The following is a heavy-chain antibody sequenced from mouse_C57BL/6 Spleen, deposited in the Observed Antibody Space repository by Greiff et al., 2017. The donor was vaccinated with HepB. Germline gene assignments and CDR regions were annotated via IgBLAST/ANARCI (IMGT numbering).Heavy chain of an antibody. J-gene: IGHJ3*01. CDR3: ARGGLMVKDPWFAY. CDR1: GYTFTDHT. D-gene: IGHD2-2*01. V-gene: IGHV1-78*01. Sequence: VKLMESDAELVKPGASVKISCKVSGYTFTDHTIHWMKQRPEQGLEWIGYIYPRDGSTKYNEKFKGKATLTADKSSSTAYMQLNSLTSEDSAVYFCARGGLMVKDPWFAYWGQGTLVTVSA. CDR2: IYPRDGST.